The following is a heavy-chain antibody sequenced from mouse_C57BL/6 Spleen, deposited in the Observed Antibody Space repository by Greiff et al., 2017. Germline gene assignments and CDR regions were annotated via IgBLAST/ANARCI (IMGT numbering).Heavy chain of an antibody. D-gene: IGHD2-4*01. CDR3: ARGVYDYDWGYAMDY. CDR1: GYSITSDY. J-gene: IGHJ4*01. Sequence: EVKVVESGPGLAKPSQTLSLTCSVTGYSITSDYWNWIRKFPGNKLEYMGYISYSGSTYYNPSLKSRLSITRDTSKNQYYLQLNSVTTEDTATYYCARGVYDYDWGYAMDYWGQGTSVTVSS. CDR2: ISYSGST. V-gene: IGHV3-8*01.